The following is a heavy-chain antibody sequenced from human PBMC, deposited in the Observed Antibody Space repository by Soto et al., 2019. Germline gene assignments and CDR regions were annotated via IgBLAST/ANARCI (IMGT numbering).Heavy chain of an antibody. Sequence: GGSLRLSCAASGFTFSSYSMNWVRQAPGKGLEWVSSISSSSSYIYYADSVKGRFTISRDNAKNSLYLQMNSLRAEDTAVYYCARLGLVIIGLYAFDIWGQGTMVTVSS. D-gene: IGHD3-9*01. V-gene: IGHV3-21*01. CDR1: GFTFSSYS. CDR3: ARLGLVIIGLYAFDI. CDR2: ISSSSSYI. J-gene: IGHJ3*02.